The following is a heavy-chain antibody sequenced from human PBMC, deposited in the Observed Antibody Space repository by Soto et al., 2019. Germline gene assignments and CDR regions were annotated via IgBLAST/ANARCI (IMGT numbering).Heavy chain of an antibody. CDR1: GGTFSSYA. CDR2: IIPIFGTA. D-gene: IGHD3-10*01. J-gene: IGHJ6*02. Sequence: SVKVSCKASGGTFSSYAISWVRQAPGQGLEWMGGIIPIFGTANYAQKFQGRVTITADESTSTAYMELSSLRSEDTAVYYCAREGGLRGGNGLGYYGIDVWGQGTTVTGSS. CDR3: AREGGLRGGNGLGYYGIDV. V-gene: IGHV1-69*13.